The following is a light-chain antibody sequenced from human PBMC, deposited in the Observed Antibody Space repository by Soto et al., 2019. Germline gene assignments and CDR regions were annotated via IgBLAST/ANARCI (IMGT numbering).Light chain of an antibody. J-gene: IGLJ3*02. Sequence: QSVLTQPPSVSAAPGKKVTISCSGSRSNIGNNYVSCYQQLLCTAPQLLIYDNNKRPSGIPDRFSGSKSGTSATLGTTGLQTGDEADSYCGTLESILTAGVFGGGTKLTVL. CDR2: DNN. CDR3: GTLESILTAGV. CDR1: RSNIGNNY. V-gene: IGLV1-51*01.